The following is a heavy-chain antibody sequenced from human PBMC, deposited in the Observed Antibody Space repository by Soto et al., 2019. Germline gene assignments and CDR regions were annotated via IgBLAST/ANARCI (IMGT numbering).Heavy chain of an antibody. J-gene: IGHJ4*02. CDR3: AKVAYIWGSYRYSHFDS. Sequence: GGSLRLSYAASGFTFSSYAMTWVRQAPGKGLEWVLGISSSGGSTYYADSVKGRFTISKDNSKNTLYLQMNTLRAEDTAVYYYAKVAYIWGSYRYSHFDSWGQGTLVTVSS. D-gene: IGHD3-16*02. CDR1: GFTFSSYA. V-gene: IGHV3-23*01. CDR2: ISSSGGST.